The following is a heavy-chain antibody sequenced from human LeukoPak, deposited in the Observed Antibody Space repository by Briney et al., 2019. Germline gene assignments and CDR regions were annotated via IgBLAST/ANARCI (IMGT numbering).Heavy chain of an antibody. CDR2: INPSCGST. CDR3: ARDLTPLSAFDI. V-gene: IGHV1-46*01. J-gene: IGHJ3*02. CDR1: GYTFTSYY. D-gene: IGHD1-14*01. Sequence: ASVKVSCKASGYTFTSYYMHWVRQAPGQGLEWMGIINPSCGSTSYAQKFQGRVSMTRDMSTSTVYMELSSLRSEDTAVYYCARDLTPLSAFDIWGQGTMVTVSS.